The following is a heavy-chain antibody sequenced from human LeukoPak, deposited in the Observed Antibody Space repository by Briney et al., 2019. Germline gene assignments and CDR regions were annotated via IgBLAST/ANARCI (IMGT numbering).Heavy chain of an antibody. J-gene: IGHJ6*03. D-gene: IGHD2-2*01. V-gene: IGHV3-43D*03. CDR1: GFTFDDYA. CDR2: ISWDGGST. Sequence: QPGGSLRLSCAASGFTFDDYAMHWVRQAPGKGLEWVSLISWDGGSTYYADSVKGRFTISRDNSKNSLYLQMNSLRAEDTALYYCARSHCSSTSCYSSVGRAPDNYYDSSDPSPYYYYYMDVWGKGTTVTVSS. CDR3: ARSHCSSTSCYSSVGRAPDNYYDSSDPSPYYYYYMDV.